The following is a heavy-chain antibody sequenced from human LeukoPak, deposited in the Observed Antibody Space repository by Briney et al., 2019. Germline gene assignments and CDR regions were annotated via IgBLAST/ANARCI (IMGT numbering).Heavy chain of an antibody. J-gene: IGHJ6*02. V-gene: IGHV3-30*18. CDR1: GFTFSSYG. CDR2: ISYDGSNK. D-gene: IGHD3-16*01. CDR3: AKTFWGEVNYYYYGMDV. Sequence: GGSLRLSCAASGFTFSSYGMHWVRQAPGKGLERVAVISYDGSNKYYADSVKGRSTISRDNSKNTLYLQMNSLRAEDTAVYYCAKTFWGEVNYYYYGMDVWGQGTTVTVSS.